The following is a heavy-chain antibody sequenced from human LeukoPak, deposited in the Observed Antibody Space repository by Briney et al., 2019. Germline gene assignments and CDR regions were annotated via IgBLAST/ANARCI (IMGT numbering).Heavy chain of an antibody. J-gene: IGHJ4*02. V-gene: IGHV7-4-1*02. CDR2: INTNTGNP. D-gene: IGHD1-26*01. CDR1: GYSFTRYA. Sequence: ASVKVSCKASGYSFTRYAMNWVRQAPGQGLEWMGWINTNTGNPTYAQGFTGRFVFSLDTSVSTAYLQISSLKAEDTAVYYCARDSISGSYVHFDSWGQGTLVTVSS. CDR3: ARDSISGSYVHFDS.